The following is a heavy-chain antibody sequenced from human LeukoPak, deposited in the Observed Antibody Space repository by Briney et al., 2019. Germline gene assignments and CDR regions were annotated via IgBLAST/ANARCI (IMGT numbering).Heavy chain of an antibody. CDR1: GFTFSSYG. CDR3: AKEMVAATQAGYDY. D-gene: IGHD2-15*01. J-gene: IGHJ4*02. Sequence: GGSLRLSCAASGFTFSSYGMSWVRQAPGKGLEWVSAISGSGGSTYYADSVKGRFTISRDNSKNTLYLQMNSLRAEDTAVYYCAKEMVAATQAGYDYWGQGTLVTVSS. V-gene: IGHV3-23*01. CDR2: ISGSGGST.